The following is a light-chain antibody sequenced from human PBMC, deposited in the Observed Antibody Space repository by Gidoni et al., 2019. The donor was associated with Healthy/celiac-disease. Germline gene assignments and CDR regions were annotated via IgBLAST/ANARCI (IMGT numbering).Light chain of an antibody. J-gene: IGKJ1*01. CDR1: QSVSSN. CDR3: QQYNNWPLWT. Sequence: EIVMTQSPATLSVSPGERATLSCRASQSVSSNLAWYQQKPGHAPRLLIYGASTRSTGIPARLSGSGSGTEFTLTISRLQSEDFAVYYCQQYNNWPLWTFGQGTKVEIK. CDR2: GAS. V-gene: IGKV3-15*01.